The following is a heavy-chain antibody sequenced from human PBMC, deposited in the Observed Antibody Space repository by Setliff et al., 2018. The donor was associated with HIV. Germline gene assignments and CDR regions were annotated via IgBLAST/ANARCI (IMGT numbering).Heavy chain of an antibody. CDR3: VRDDYGYNGKGFDY. D-gene: IGHD4-17*01. Sequence: SETLSLTCTVSGGSIRSDSYYWTWIRQPAGEGLEWIGRIYSSGNTNYNPSLESRVTISVDTSNNQFSLRLSSVTAADPAMYYCVRDDYGYNGKGFDYWGPGTLVTVSS. J-gene: IGHJ4*02. CDR1: GGSIRSDSYY. CDR2: IYSSGNT. V-gene: IGHV4-61*02.